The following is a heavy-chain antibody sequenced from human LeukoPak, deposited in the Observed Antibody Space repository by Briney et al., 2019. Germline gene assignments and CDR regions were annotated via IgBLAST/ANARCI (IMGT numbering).Heavy chain of an antibody. D-gene: IGHD6-19*01. V-gene: IGHV3-53*01. CDR1: GFTVSNNY. CDR2: IYGGRNNT. CDR3: AREFRQTYNSGWSLDY. J-gene: IGHJ4*02. Sequence: GVSLRLSCSVSGFTVSNNYMSWVRQAPGKGLEWVSVIYGGRNNTHYADSAKGRFTISRDNSKNTVYLQMNSLTAEDTAAYYCAREFRQTYNSGWSLDYWGQATLVTVSS.